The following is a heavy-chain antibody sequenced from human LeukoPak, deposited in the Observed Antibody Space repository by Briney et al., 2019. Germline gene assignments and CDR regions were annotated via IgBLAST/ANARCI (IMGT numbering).Heavy chain of an antibody. Sequence: PSETLSLTCTVSGGSISSGGYYWSWIRQHPGKGLEWIGYIYYSGSTYYNPSLKSRVTISVDTSKNQFSLKLSSVTAADTAVYYCARVEVVAALVDIWGQGTMVTVSS. CDR1: GGSISSGGYY. CDR3: ARVEVVAALVDI. J-gene: IGHJ3*02. V-gene: IGHV4-31*03. CDR2: IYYSGST. D-gene: IGHD2-15*01.